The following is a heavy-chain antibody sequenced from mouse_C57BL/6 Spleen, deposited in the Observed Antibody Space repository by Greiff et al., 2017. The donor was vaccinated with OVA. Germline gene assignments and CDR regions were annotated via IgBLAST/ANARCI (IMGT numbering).Heavy chain of an antibody. CDR3: TIPYYYGSSSFAY. D-gene: IGHD1-1*01. J-gene: IGHJ3*01. V-gene: IGHV14-4*01. CDR1: GFNIKDDY. Sequence: VQLKQSGAELVRPGASVKLSCTASGFNIKDDYMHWVKQRPEQGLEWIGWIDPENGDTEYASKFQGKATITADTSSNTAYLQLSSLTSEDTAVYYCTIPYYYGSSSFAYWGQGTLVTVSA. CDR2: IDPENGDT.